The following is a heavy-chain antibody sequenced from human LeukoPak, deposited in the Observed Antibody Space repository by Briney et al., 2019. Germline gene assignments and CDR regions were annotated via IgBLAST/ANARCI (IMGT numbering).Heavy chain of an antibody. J-gene: IGHJ5*02. Sequence: GASVKVSCKASGYTFTGYYMHWVRQAPGQGLEWMGWINPNSGGTNYAQKFQGRVTMTRDMSTSTVYMELSSLRSEDTAVYYCATKYTIFGSPRPFDPWGQGTLVTVSS. CDR2: INPNSGGT. CDR3: ATKYTIFGSPRPFDP. V-gene: IGHV1-2*02. CDR1: GYTFTGYY. D-gene: IGHD3-3*01.